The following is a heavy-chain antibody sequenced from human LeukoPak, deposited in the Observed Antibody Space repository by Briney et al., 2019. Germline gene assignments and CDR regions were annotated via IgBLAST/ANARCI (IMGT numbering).Heavy chain of an antibody. D-gene: IGHD2-21*02. CDR1: GFAFSSYT. J-gene: IGHJ4*02. Sequence: GRSLRLSCAASGFAFSSYTMTWVRQAPGQGLEWVSGISGSGGSTYYADSVKGRFTISRDNSKNTLYLQMNSLRAEDTAVYYCAKDLVVVTAIPGDYFDYWGQGTLVTVSS. CDR3: AKDLVVVTAIPGDYFDY. V-gene: IGHV3-23*01. CDR2: ISGSGGST.